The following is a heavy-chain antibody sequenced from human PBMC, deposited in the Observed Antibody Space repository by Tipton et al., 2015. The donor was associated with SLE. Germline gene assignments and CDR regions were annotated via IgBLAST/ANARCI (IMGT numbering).Heavy chain of an antibody. D-gene: IGHD6-19*01. CDR2: IYFDGNS. CDR3: ARGVAERLGLDF. J-gene: IGHJ4*02. V-gene: IGHV4-59*01. Sequence: TLSLTCTVSGGSINTRYYWHWIRQSPGKALEWIGYIYFDGNSNGRGNYNPSLKSRVTMSVDPSKMQFSLNLNSVTAADTALYFCARGVAERLGLDFWGQGSLVTVSS. CDR1: GGSINTRYY.